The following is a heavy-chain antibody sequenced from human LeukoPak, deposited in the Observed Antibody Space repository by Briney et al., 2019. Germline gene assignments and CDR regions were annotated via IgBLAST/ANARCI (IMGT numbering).Heavy chain of an antibody. V-gene: IGHV1-18*01. CDR3: ATGYCSSTNCRIDY. CDR2: IRVYNGDT. J-gene: IGHJ4*02. Sequence: ASVKVSCKASGYTFTTYGISWVRQAPGQGLEWMGWIRVYNGDTNYAQKLQGRVTMTTDTSTSTAYMELRSLRSDDTAVYYCATGYCSSTNCRIDYWGQGTLVTVSS. D-gene: IGHD2-2*03. CDR1: GYTFTTYG.